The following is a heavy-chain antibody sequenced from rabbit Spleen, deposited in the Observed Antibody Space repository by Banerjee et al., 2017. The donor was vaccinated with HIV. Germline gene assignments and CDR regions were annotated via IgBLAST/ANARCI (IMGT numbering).Heavy chain of an antibody. Sequence: QEQIMESGGGLVQPGGSLKLSCKASGFDFSSYGVSWVRQAPGKGLEWIGYIDPLFGTTYYANWVNGRFTISSHNAQNTLFLQLNSLTAADTATYFCVRGASSSGYYSLWGPGTLVT. V-gene: IGHV1S47*01. CDR2: IDPLFGTT. J-gene: IGHJ4*01. CDR1: GFDFSSYG. D-gene: IGHD1-1*01. CDR3: VRGASSSGYYSL.